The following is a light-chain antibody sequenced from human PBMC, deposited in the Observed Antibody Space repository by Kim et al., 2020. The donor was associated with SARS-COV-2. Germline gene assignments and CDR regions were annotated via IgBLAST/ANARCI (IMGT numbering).Light chain of an antibody. Sequence: QSALTQPAPVSGSPGQSITISCTGTSSDVGGYNYVSWYQQHPGKVPKLIIYEVSNRPSGVSDRFSGSKSGNTASLTISGLQADDEADYYCNSYTTTYSWVFGGGTQLTVL. CDR2: EVS. V-gene: IGLV2-14*03. CDR3: NSYTTTYSWV. CDR1: SSDVGGYNY. J-gene: IGLJ3*02.